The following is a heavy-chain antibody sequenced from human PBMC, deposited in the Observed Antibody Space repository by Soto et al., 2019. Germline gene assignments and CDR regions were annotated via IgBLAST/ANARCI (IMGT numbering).Heavy chain of an antibody. CDR2: IYYSGST. CDR1: GGSSISGDYY. V-gene: IGHV4-30-4*01. CDR3: AREKYDSSGRNWFDP. J-gene: IGHJ5*02. Sequence: SETLSHTCTVSGGSSISGDYYWSWIRKPPGKGLEWIGYIYYSGSTYYNPSLKSRVTISVDTSKNQFSLKLSSVTAADTAVYYCAREKYDSSGRNWFDPWGQGTLVTVSS. D-gene: IGHD3-22*01.